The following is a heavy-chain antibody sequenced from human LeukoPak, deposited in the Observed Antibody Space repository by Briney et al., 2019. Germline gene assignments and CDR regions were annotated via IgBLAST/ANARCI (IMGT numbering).Heavy chain of an antibody. CDR2: TSGCVGST. Sequence: PVGSLRLSCAASGFTFSSYVMSWVRQAPGKGLGWVSRTSGCVGSTYYAASVKGPFTISRDNTENTLTLQMNSLRAEDTAVYYGAKSGGDYAWGQGTLVTISS. D-gene: IGHD2-21*02. CDR3: AKSGGDYA. J-gene: IGHJ5*02. CDR1: GFTFSSYV. V-gene: IGHV3-23*01.